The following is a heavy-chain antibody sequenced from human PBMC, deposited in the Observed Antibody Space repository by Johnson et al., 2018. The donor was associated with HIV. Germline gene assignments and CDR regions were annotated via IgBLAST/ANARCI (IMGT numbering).Heavy chain of an antibody. V-gene: IGHV3-66*03. CDR3: ARDQNIVLMVYAAPGAFDI. CDR1: GFTVSNNF. D-gene: IGHD2-8*01. CDR2: IYSGGNK. J-gene: IGHJ3*02. Sequence: VQLVESGGGLIQPGGSLRLSCAASGFTVSNNFMNWVRQAPGKGLEWVSLIYSGGNKYYADFVKGRFTISRDNSKNTLYLQMNSLRAEDTAVYYCARDQNIVLMVYAAPGAFDIWGQGTMVTVSS.